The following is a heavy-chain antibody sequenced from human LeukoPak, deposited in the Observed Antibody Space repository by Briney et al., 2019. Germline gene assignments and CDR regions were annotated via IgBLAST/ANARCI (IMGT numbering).Heavy chain of an antibody. CDR1: GGTFSSYA. J-gene: IGHJ6*03. CDR2: IIPIFGTA. D-gene: IGHD6-6*01. V-gene: IGHV1-69*05. CDR3: ARGLGERSSSSGYYYYYMDV. Sequence: SVKVSCKASGGTFSSYAISWVRQAPGQGLEWMGGIIPIFGTANYAQKFQGRVTITTDESTSTAYMELSSLRSEDTAVYYCARGLGERSSSSGYYYYYMDVWGKGTTVTVSS.